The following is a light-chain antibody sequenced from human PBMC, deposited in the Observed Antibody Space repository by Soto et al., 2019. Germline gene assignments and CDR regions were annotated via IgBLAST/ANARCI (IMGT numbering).Light chain of an antibody. CDR2: AAS. CDR1: QGMRDD. J-gene: IGKJ2*01. CDR3: LQDYKYPYT. Sequence: AIQITKSPSSLSASVGVRVAITCRASQGMRDDLGWYQQKPGKAPELLIYAASSLQSGVPSRFSGSGSGTDFTLTISSLQPEDFATYYCLQDYKYPYTFGQGTKVDIK. V-gene: IGKV1-6*01.